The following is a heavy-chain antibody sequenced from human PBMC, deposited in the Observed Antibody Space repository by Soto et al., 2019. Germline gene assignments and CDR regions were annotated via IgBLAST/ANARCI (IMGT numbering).Heavy chain of an antibody. CDR1: GYTFTSYY. D-gene: IGHD6-19*01. Sequence: ASVKVSCKASGYTFTSYYMHWVRQAPGQGLEWMGIINPSGGSTSYAQKFQGRVTMTRDTSTSTVYMELSSLRSEDTAVYYCARGLDQQWLVINFQHRGQGTLVTVPS. V-gene: IGHV1-46*01. J-gene: IGHJ1*01. CDR2: INPSGGST. CDR3: ARGLDQQWLVINFQH.